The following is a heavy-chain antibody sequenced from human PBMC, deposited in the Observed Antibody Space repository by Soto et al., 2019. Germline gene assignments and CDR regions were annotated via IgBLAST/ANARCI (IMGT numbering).Heavy chain of an antibody. D-gene: IGHD3-16*01. CDR3: VRHLADTLWYFDF. V-gene: IGHV4-39*01. Sequence: QLQLQESGPGLVKPSETLSLTCTVSGDSLRSGSYQWGWIRQPPGKGLEWIGSIYYTGTTYYHPSLKSRVTISVDMSRNQITVKVGSVTAADTSTYYCVRHLADTLWYFDFWGQGTQVAVSS. CDR2: IYYTGTT. CDR1: GDSLRSGSYQ. J-gene: IGHJ4*02.